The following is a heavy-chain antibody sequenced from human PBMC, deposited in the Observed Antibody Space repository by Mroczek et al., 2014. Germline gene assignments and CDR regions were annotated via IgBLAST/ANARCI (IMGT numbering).Heavy chain of an antibody. CDR3: ARLGFGCSSTSCAPHWFDP. J-gene: IGHJ5*02. CDR1: GYSFTSYW. D-gene: IGHD2-2*01. V-gene: IGHV5-51*03. CDR2: IYPGDSDT. Sequence: VQLVQSGAEVKKPGESLKISCKGSGYSFTSYWIGWVRQMPGKGLEWMGIIYPGDSDTRYSPSFQGQVTISADKSISTAYLQWSSLKASDTAMYYCARLGFGCSSTSCAPHWFDPWGQGTLVTVSS.